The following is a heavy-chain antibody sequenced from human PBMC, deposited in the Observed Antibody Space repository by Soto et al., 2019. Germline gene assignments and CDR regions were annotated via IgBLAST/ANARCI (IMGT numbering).Heavy chain of an antibody. J-gene: IGHJ6*02. CDR3: ATLMVGGNYAASYYYYAMDV. Sequence: PGESLKISCKGSGYSFTNYWIGWVRQMPGKGLEWMGIIYPGDSDIRYSPSFQGQVTNTADKSISTAYLQWSSLKASDTAIYYCATLMVGGNYAASYYYYAMDVWGQGTTVTVSS. V-gene: IGHV5-51*01. CDR1: GYSFTNYW. CDR2: IYPGDSDI. D-gene: IGHD1-26*01.